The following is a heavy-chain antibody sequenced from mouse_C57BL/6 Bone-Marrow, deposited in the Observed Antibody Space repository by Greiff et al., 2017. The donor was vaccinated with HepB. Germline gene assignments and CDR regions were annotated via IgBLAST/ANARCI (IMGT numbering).Heavy chain of an antibody. J-gene: IGHJ1*03. V-gene: IGHV1-26*01. CDR2: INPNNGGT. Sequence: EVKLQQSGPELVKPGASVKISCKASGYTFTDYYMNWVKQSHGKSLEWIGDINPNNGGTSYNQKFKGKATLTVDKSSSTAYMELRSLTSEDSAVYYCARDGGYDDWGTGTTVTVFS. D-gene: IGHD2-2*01. CDR3: ARDGGYDD. CDR1: GYTFTDYY.